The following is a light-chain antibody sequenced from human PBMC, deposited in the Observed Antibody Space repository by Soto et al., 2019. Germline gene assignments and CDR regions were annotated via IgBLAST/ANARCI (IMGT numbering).Light chain of an antibody. J-gene: IGLJ2*01. CDR1: SSNIVAGFD. CDR3: QSYDNSLLAYV. Sequence: QSVLTQPPSVSGAPGQRLTISCAGTSSNIVAGFDVHWYQQLPGTAPKLLIYANDDRPSGVPDRFSGSTSGTSASLAITGLQAEDAADYYCQSYDNSLLAYVFGGGTKLTVL. CDR2: AND. V-gene: IGLV1-40*01.